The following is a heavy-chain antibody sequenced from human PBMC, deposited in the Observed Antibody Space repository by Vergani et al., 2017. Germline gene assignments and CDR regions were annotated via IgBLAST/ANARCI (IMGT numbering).Heavy chain of an antibody. V-gene: IGHV3-9*01. CDR2: ISWNSGSI. Sequence: EVQLLESGGGLVQPGRSLRLSCAASGFTFDDYAMHWVRQIPGKGLEWVSGISWNSGSIDYADSVKGRFIISRDNAKNSLYLQMNSLRAEDTALYYCAKAPTYFYYYMDVWGKGTTVTVSS. CDR3: AKAPTYFYYYMDV. CDR1: GFTFDDYA. J-gene: IGHJ6*03.